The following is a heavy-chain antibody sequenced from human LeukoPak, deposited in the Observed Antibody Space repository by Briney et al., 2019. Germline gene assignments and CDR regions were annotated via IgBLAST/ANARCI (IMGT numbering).Heavy chain of an antibody. CDR1: GFTFTNYA. Sequence: GVSLRFSCAASGFTFTNYAMHWVRQAPGKGLVYVSAISSNGDRTYYATSVKGRFTIYRDNSKNTLYLQMGSLRAEDMAVYYCARGSRNQYDGSGYYHYWGQGTLVTVSS. V-gene: IGHV3-64*01. CDR2: ISSNGDRT. J-gene: IGHJ4*02. D-gene: IGHD3-22*01. CDR3: ARGSRNQYDGSGYYHY.